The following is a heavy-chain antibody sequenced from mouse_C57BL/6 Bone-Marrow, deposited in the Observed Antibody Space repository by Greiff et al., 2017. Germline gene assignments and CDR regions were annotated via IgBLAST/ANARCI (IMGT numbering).Heavy chain of an antibody. Sequence: LVESGPELVKPGASVKISCKASGYAFSSSWMNWVKQRPGKGLEWIGRIYPGDGDTNYNGKFKGKATLTADKSSSTAYMQLSSRTSEDSAVYFCARSGDSFAYWGQGTLVTVSA. D-gene: IGHD2-12*01. CDR2: IYPGDGDT. J-gene: IGHJ3*01. CDR1: GYAFSSSW. V-gene: IGHV1-82*01. CDR3: ARSGDSFAY.